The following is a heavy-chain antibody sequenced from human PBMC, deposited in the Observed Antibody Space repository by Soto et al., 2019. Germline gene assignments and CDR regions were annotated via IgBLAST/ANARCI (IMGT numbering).Heavy chain of an antibody. CDR2: IYSSGTT. Sequence: SETLSLTCSVSRGSTIAYYWSWIRQPPGREPEWIGNIYSSGTTSYNPSLKSRVTISINTSKNQFSLELTSVTAADTAVYYCDRVPDDWGQGSRVTVAS. V-gene: IGHV4-59*08. J-gene: IGHJ4*02. CDR1: RGSTIAYY. D-gene: IGHD2-2*01. CDR3: DRVPDD.